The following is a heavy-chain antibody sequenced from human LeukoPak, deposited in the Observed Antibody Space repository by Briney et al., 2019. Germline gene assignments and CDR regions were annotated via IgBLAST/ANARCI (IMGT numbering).Heavy chain of an antibody. CDR2: IYYSGST. D-gene: IGHD3-3*01. CDR3: ARGGDLDFWSGYYSIFDY. J-gene: IGHJ4*02. CDR1: GGSISSYY. Sequence: SETLSLTCTVSGGSISSYYWSWIRQPPGKGLEWIGYIYYSGSTNYNPSLKSRVTISVDTSKNQFSLKLSSVTAADTAVYYCARGGDLDFWSGYYSIFDYWGQGTLVTVSS. V-gene: IGHV4-59*08.